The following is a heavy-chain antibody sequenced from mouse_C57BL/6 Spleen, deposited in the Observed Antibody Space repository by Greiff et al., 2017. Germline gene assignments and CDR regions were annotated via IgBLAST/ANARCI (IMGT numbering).Heavy chain of an antibody. J-gene: IGHJ4*01. CDR1: GYAFSSSW. CDR3: AGDYEDAMDY. D-gene: IGHD2-4*01. CDR2: IYPGDGDT. V-gene: IGHV1-82*01. Sequence: VHLVESGPELVKPGASVKISCKASGYAFSSSWMNWVKQRPGKGLEWIGRIYPGDGDTNYNGKFKGKATLTADKSSSTAYMQLSSLTSEDSAVYFCAGDYEDAMDYWGQGTSVTVSS.